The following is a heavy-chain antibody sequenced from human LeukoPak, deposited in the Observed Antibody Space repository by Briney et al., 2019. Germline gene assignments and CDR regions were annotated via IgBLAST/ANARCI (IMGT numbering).Heavy chain of an antibody. D-gene: IGHD1-26*01. CDR3: ARGRSGIQYNFDY. V-gene: IGHV4-59*01. J-gene: IGHJ4*02. CDR1: GGSISSCY. CDR2: IYYSGNI. Sequence: PSETLSLTCTVSGGSISSCYWTWIRQPPGKGLEWIGYIYYSGNIKYNPSLKSRVTISVDTSKNQFSLKLTSVSAADTAVYYCARGRSGIQYNFDYWGQGTLVTVSS.